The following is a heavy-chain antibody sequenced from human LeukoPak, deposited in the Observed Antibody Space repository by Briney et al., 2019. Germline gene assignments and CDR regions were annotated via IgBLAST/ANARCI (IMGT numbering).Heavy chain of an antibody. CDR1: GGSISSGGYY. J-gene: IGHJ4*02. CDR3: ARVRAAAGYFDY. D-gene: IGHD6-13*01. CDR2: IYYSGST. V-gene: IGHV4-31*03. Sequence: PSETLSLTCTVSGGSISSGGYYWSWIRQHPGKGLEWIGYIYYSGSTYYNPSLKSRVTISVDTSKNQFSLKLSSVTAADTAVYYCARVRAAAGYFDYWGQGTLVTVSS.